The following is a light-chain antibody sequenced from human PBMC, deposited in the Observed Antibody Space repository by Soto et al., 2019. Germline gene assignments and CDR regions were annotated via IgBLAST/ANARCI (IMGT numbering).Light chain of an antibody. CDR3: QQGKTFPFT. CDR2: TVS. V-gene: IGKV1-12*01. CDR1: HGVSGW. Sequence: IQMTQSPSSVSASVGDTVTLSCQTSHGVSGWLAWYQQKPGKAPTLLIYTVSNLQSGVPSRFSGSGSGTDFSLPITNLQPEDFAIYFCQQGKTFPFTFGPGTKVEVK. J-gene: IGKJ3*01.